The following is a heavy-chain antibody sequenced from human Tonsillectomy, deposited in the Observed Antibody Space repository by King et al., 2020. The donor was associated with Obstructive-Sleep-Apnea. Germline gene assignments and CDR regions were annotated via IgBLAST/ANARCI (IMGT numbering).Heavy chain of an antibody. Sequence: VQLVESGGGLVQPGGSLRLSCAASGFTFSSYAMSWVRQAPGKGLEWVSTINNSGGTYSADSVKGRFTISRDNSKTTLYLQMNSLRAEDTAVYYCAKLHGAAMVRWDFDYWGQGTLVTVSS. J-gene: IGHJ4*02. CDR1: GFTFSSYA. CDR2: INNSGGT. D-gene: IGHD3-10*01. V-gene: IGHV3-23*04. CDR3: AKLHGAAMVRWDFDY.